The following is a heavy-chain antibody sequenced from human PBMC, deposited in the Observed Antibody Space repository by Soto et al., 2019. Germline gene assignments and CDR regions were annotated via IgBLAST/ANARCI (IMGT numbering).Heavy chain of an antibody. CDR3: ARGLPGGLRYFDWLSERYYYYYYMDV. CDR1: GYTFTSYD. CDR2: MNPNSGNT. J-gene: IGHJ6*03. V-gene: IGHV1-8*01. D-gene: IGHD3-9*01. Sequence: QVQLVQSGAEVKKPGASVKVSCKASGYTFTSYDINWVRQATGQGLEWMGWMNPNSGNTGYAQKFQGRVTMTRNTSISTAYMELSSLRSEDTAVYYCARGLPGGLRYFDWLSERYYYYYYMDVWGKGTTVTVSS.